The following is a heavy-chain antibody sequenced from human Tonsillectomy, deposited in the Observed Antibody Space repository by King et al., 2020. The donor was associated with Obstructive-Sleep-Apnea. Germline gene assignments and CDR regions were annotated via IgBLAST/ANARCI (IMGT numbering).Heavy chain of an antibody. V-gene: IGHV3-74*01. CDR1: GFTFSSYW. CDR2: INSDGSST. Sequence: VQLVESGGGLVQPGGSLRLSCAASGFTFSSYWMHWVRQAPGKRLVWVSRINSDGSSTSYADSVKGRFTISRDNAKNTLYLQMNSLRAEDTAVYYCARVSRAVVNWFDPWGQGTLVTVSS. J-gene: IGHJ5*02. CDR3: ARVSRAVVNWFDP. D-gene: IGHD6-19*01.